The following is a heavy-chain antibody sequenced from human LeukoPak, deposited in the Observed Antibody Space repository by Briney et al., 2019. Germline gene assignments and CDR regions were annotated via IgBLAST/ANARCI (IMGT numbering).Heavy chain of an antibody. Sequence: GGSLRLSCAASGFTFSSYAMSWVRQAPGKGLEWVSAISGSGGSTYYADSVKGRFTISRDNSKTTLYLQMNSLRAEDTAVYYWAKIPYDFWSGYYGGWGQGTLVTVSS. CDR2: ISGSGGST. J-gene: IGHJ4*02. CDR3: AKIPYDFWSGYYGG. V-gene: IGHV3-23*01. D-gene: IGHD3-3*01. CDR1: GFTFSSYA.